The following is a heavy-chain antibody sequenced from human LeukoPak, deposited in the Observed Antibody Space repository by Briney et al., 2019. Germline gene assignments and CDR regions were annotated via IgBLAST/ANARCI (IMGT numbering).Heavy chain of an antibody. J-gene: IGHJ4*02. V-gene: IGHV3-23*01. CDR1: GFTFSSYA. Sequence: GGSLRLSCAAPGFTFSSYAMSWVRQAPGKGLEWVSAISGSGGSTYYADSVKGRFTISRDNSKNTLYLQMNSLRAEDTAVYYCATHSSSWYIDYWGQGTLVTVSS. D-gene: IGHD6-13*01. CDR3: ATHSSSWYIDY. CDR2: ISGSGGST.